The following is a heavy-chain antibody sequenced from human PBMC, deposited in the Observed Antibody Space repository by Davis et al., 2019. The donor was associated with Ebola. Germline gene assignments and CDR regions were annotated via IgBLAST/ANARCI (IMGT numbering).Heavy chain of an antibody. Sequence: GASLKISCAASGSIFSSYSMNWVRQAPGKGLVWVSRIRTDGSSTSYADSVKGRFTISRDNAKNTLYLQMNSLRAEDTGVYYCVRKDVFDMWGQGTMVTVSS. J-gene: IGHJ3*02. CDR2: IRTDGSST. CDR1: GSIFSSYS. V-gene: IGHV3-74*01. CDR3: VRKDVFDM.